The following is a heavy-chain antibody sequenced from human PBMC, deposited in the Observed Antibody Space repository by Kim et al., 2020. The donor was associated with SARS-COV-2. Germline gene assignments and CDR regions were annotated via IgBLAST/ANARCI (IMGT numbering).Heavy chain of an antibody. CDR1: GGSISSYY. J-gene: IGHJ4*02. CDR3: ARYNYYDSSGYLDY. CDR2: IYYGGST. Sequence: SETLSLSCTVSGGSISSYYWSWIRQPPGKGLEWIGYIYYGGSTNYNPSLKSRVTISVDTSKNQFSLKLSSVTAADTAVYYCARYNYYDSSGYLDYWGQGT. D-gene: IGHD3-22*01. V-gene: IGHV4-59*08.